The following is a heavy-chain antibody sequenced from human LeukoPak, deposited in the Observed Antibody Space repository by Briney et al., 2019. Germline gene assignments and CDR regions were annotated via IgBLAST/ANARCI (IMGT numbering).Heavy chain of an antibody. CDR1: GGSISSYY. V-gene: IGHV4-59*08. D-gene: IGHD5-24*01. Sequence: SETLSLTCTVSGGSISSYYWSWIRQPPGKGLEGIGYIYYSGSTNYNPSLKSRVTISVDTSKNQFSLKLSSVTAADTAVYYCARSRDGYNYYFDYWGQGTLVTVSS. CDR2: IYYSGST. CDR3: ARSRDGYNYYFDY. J-gene: IGHJ4*02.